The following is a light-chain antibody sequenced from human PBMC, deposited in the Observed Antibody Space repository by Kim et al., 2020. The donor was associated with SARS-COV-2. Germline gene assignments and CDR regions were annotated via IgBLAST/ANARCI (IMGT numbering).Light chain of an antibody. V-gene: IGLV2-14*03. CDR3: NSYTSSSTV. Sequence: PGQSITITCTGTGSDVGSYNYFSWYQQHRGKALKLMIYDVSNRRSGVSNRFSGSKSGNTASLTISGLQAEDEADYCCNSYTSSSTVFGTGTKVTVL. J-gene: IGLJ1*01. CDR1: GSDVGSYNY. CDR2: DVS.